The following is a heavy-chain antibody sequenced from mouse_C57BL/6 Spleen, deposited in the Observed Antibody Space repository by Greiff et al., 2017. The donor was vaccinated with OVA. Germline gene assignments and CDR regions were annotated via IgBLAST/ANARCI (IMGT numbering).Heavy chain of an antibody. V-gene: IGHV1-76*01. J-gene: IGHJ2*01. D-gene: IGHD2-2*01. Sequence: VHLVESGAELVRPGASVKLSCKASGYTFTDYYINWVKQRPGQGLEWIARIYPGSGNTYYNEKFKGKATLTAEKSSSTAYMQLSSLTSEDSAVYFCARKYYGYDVYFDYWGQGTTLTVSS. CDR2: IYPGSGNT. CDR1: GYTFTDYY. CDR3: ARKYYGYDVYFDY.